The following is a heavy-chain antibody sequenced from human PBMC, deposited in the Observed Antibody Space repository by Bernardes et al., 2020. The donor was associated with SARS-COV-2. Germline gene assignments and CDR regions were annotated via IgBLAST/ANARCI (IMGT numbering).Heavy chain of an antibody. V-gene: IGHV4-59*07. CDR1: NDSIPNYY. D-gene: IGHD3-10*01. Sequence: SDPLSFTCTVSNDSIPNYYWSWIRRPPGKGLEWIEYMYHTGSTHYNPSLKSRVTTSVETSKNQFSLKLSSVTAADTAVYYCAGVFLRGVNPWFDTWGQGILVTVSS. J-gene: IGHJ5*02. CDR3: AGVFLRGVNPWFDT. CDR2: MYHTGST.